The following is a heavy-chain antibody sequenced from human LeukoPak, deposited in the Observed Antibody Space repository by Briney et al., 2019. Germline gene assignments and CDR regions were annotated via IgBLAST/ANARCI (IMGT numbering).Heavy chain of an antibody. CDR1: GGTFSSYA. CDR2: IIPIFGTA. V-gene: IGHV1-69*13. D-gene: IGHD2-2*01. CDR3: ARGSCSSTSCYYYYYYYYMDV. Sequence: GASVKVSCKASGGTFSSYAISWVRQAPGQGLEWMGGIIPIFGTANYAQKFQGRVTITADESTSTAYMELSSLRSEDTAVYYCARGSCSSTSCYYYYYYYYMDVWGKGTTVTVSS. J-gene: IGHJ6*03.